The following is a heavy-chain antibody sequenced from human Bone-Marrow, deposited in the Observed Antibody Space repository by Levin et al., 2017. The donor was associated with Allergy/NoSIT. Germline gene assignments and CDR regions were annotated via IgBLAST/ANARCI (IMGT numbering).Heavy chain of an antibody. V-gene: IGHV3-23*01. D-gene: IGHD6-19*01. CDR3: AKARKITVAGDFDN. CDR2: ISGSGSTT. J-gene: IGHJ4*02. CDR1: GFSFTNYG. Sequence: GGSLRLSCVGSGFSFTNYGMTWLRQAPGKGLEWVSSISGSGSTTYHADSVKGRFTISRDNSKNTLYLQMNNLSAEDTAFYYCAKARKITVAGDFDNWGQGALVTVSS.